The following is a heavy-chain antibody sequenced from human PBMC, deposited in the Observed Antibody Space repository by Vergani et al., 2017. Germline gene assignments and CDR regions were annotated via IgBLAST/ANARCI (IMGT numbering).Heavy chain of an antibody. D-gene: IGHD2-15*01. CDR2: IYYSGST. V-gene: IGHV5-51*01. CDR3: ARAYCSGGSCYSPWVGVDYYYGMDV. Sequence: EVQLVQSGAEVKKPGESLKISCKGSGYSFTSYWIGWVRQMPGKGLEWMGYIYYSGSTNYNPSLKSRVTISVDTSKNQFSLKLSSVTAADTAVYYCARAYCSGGSCYSPWVGVDYYYGMDVWGQGTTVTVSS. J-gene: IGHJ6*02. CDR1: GYSFTSYW.